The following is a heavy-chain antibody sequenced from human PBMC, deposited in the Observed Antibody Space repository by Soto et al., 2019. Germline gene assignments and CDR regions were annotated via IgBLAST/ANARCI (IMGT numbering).Heavy chain of an antibody. CDR3: ARGRDYGSGSYNYGMDV. CDR1: GGTFSSYA. CDR2: IIPIFGTA. Sequence: QVQLVQSGAEVQKPGSSVKVSCKASGGTFSSYAISWVRQAPGQGLEWMGGIIPIFGTANYAQKFQGRVTITADESTSTAYMELSSLRSEDTAVYYCARGRDYGSGSYNYGMDVWGQGTTVTVSS. D-gene: IGHD3-10*01. V-gene: IGHV1-69*01. J-gene: IGHJ6*02.